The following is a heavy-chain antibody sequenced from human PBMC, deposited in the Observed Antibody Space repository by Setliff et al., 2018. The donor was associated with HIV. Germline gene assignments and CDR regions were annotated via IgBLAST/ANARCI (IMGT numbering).Heavy chain of an antibody. CDR2: FYYSGST. D-gene: IGHD4-17*01. CDR1: GDSISRSRYY. V-gene: IGHV4-39*01. Sequence: SETLSLTCVVSGDSISRSRYYWGWIRQPPGKGLEWIGSFYYSGSTSYNPSLKSRVTISGDTSKNQVSLKLSSVTAADSAVYYCARFEVTPVTTRDSWGQGTLVTVSS. J-gene: IGHJ4*02. CDR3: ARFEVTPVTTRDS.